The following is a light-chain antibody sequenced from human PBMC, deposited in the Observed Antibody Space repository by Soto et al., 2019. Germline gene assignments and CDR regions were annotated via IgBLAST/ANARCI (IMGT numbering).Light chain of an antibody. J-gene: IGLJ1*01. CDR3: YSSTRSNTYV. CDR2: EVS. CDR1: SSDVGSYNR. Sequence: VLTQPPSVSGSPGQSVTISCSGTSSDVGSYNRVSWYQQAPGTAPKVMIYEVSNRPSGVPDRFSGSKSGNTASLTISGLQPEDEADYYCYSSTRSNTYVFGTGTKVTGL. V-gene: IGLV2-18*02.